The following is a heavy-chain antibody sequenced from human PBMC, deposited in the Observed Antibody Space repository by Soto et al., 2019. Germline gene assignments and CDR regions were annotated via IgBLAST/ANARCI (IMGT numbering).Heavy chain of an antibody. CDR1: GFTFSSYA. CDR2: ISGSDDST. J-gene: IGHJ4*02. V-gene: IGHV3-23*01. Sequence: EVQLLESGGGLVQPGASLRLSCAASGFTFSSYAMSWVRQAPGKGLEWVSVISGSDDSTYYADSGKGRFTISRDNSKNTLYLQMNSLRAEDTAVYYCAKRSSSSTFDSWGQGTLVTVSS. D-gene: IGHD6-6*01. CDR3: AKRSSSSTFDS.